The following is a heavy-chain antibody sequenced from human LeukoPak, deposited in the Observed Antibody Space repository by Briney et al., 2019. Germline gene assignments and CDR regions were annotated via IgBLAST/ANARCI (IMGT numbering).Heavy chain of an antibody. CDR3: ARDYYDSSGYYSYYHYGMDV. D-gene: IGHD3-22*01. Sequence: GGSLRLSRADSGFTFSSYAMSWVRQAPGKGLEWVSLISTSGRTHYADSVQGRFTISRDNSKNTLSLHMNSLRAEDTAVYYCARDYYDSSGYYSYYHYGMDVWGQGTTVTVSS. CDR2: ISTSGRT. CDR1: GFTFSSYA. J-gene: IGHJ6*02. V-gene: IGHV3-23*01.